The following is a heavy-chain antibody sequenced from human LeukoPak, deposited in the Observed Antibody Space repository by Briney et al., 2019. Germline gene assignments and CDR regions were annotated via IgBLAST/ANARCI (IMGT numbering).Heavy chain of an antibody. CDR1: GFTFSTYI. CDR3: ARAEGYGGELDS. V-gene: IGHV3-30*13. D-gene: IGHD4-23*01. J-gene: IGHJ4*02. CDR2: IPYDGSNK. Sequence: TGGSLRLSCAASGFTFSTYIMNWVRQTPGKGLEWVAVIPYDGSNKYYADSVKGRFTISRENSKNRLYLQMNSLRAEDTAVYYCARAEGYGGELDSWGQGTLVTVSS.